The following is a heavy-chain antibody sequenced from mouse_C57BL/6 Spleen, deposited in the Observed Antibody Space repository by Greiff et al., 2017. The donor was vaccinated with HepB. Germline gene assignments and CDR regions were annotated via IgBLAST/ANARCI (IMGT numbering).Heavy chain of an antibody. J-gene: IGHJ4*01. CDR1: GFSLTSYA. CDR2: IWTGGGT. V-gene: IGHV2-9-1*01. D-gene: IGHD1-1*01. Sequence: VKLVESGPGLVAPSQRLSITCTVSGFSLTSYAISWVRQPPGKGLEWLGVIWTGGGTNYNSALKSRLSISKDNSKSQVFLKMNSLQTDDTARYYCARNSYGSSSDAMDYWGQGTSVTVSS. CDR3: ARNSYGSSSDAMDY.